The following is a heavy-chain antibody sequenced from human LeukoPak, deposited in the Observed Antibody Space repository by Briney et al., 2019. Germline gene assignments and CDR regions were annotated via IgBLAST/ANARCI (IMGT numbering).Heavy chain of an antibody. V-gene: IGHV4-61*01. D-gene: IGHD2-15*01. CDR1: GGSVSSGNYY. Sequence: KASETLSLTCTVSGGSVSSGNYYWNWIRKPPGKGLEWIAYFYYTGSTAYNPSLKSRVTISVDTSKNQFSLKLSSVTAADTAAYYCARGYCTGGSCYYFDYWGQGTLVTVSS. J-gene: IGHJ4*02. CDR2: FYYTGST. CDR3: ARGYCTGGSCYYFDY.